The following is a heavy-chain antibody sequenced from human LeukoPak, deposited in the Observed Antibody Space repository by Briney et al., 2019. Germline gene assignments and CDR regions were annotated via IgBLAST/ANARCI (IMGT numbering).Heavy chain of an antibody. CDR1: GYTFTGYY. J-gene: IGHJ4*02. CDR3: ARAPSRGLPVDY. CDR2: INPNSGGT. Sequence: PWASVKVSCTASGYTFTGYYMHWVRQAPGQGLEWMGWINPNSGGTNYAQKFQGRVTMTRDTSISTAYMELSRLRSDDTAVYYCARAPSRGLPVDYWGQGTLVTVSS. V-gene: IGHV1-2*02. D-gene: IGHD5-18*01.